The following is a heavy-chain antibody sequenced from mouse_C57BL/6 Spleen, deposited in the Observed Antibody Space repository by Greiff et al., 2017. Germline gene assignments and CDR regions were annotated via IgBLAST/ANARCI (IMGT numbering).Heavy chain of an antibody. CDR3: ARSLGHWYFDV. CDR1: GYTFSSYW. J-gene: IGHJ1*03. D-gene: IGHD4-1*01. CDR2: IYPADGDT. V-gene: IGHV1-80*01. Sequence: VQLQQSGAELVKPGASVKISCKASGYTFSSYWMNWVKQRPGQGLEWIGQIYPADGDTNYNDKFKGKATLTVDKSSSTAYMQLSSLTSEDSAVYFGARSLGHWYFDVWGTGTTVTVSS.